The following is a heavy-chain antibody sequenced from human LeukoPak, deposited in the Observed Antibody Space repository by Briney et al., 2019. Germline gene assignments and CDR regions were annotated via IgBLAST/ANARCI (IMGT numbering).Heavy chain of an antibody. CDR2: INQDGSEK. D-gene: IGHD3-10*02. V-gene: IGHV3-7*01. CDR1: GFTLITYW. J-gene: IGHJ6*04. CDR3: AELGITMIGGV. Sequence: GGSLRLSCAASGFTLITYWMTWVRQAPGKGLEWVANINQDGSEKYYVGSVKGRFTISRDNARNSLYLQMNSLRAEDTAVYYCAELGITMIGGVWGKGTTVTISS.